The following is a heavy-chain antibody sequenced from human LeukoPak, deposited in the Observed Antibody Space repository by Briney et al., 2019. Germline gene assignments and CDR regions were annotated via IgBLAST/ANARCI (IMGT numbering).Heavy chain of an antibody. CDR3: QRTRGYFDY. V-gene: IGHV4-34*01. D-gene: IGHD3-10*01. J-gene: IGHJ4*02. CDR2: INHSGST. Sequence: PSETLSLTCAVYGGSFSGYYWSWIRQPPGKGLEWIGEINHSGSTNYNPSLKSRVTISVDTSKNQFSLKLSSVIAADTAVYYCQRTRGYFDYWGQGTLVTVSS. CDR1: GGSFSGYY.